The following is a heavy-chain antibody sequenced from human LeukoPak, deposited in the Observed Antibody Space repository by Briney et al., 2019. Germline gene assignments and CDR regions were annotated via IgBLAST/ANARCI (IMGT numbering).Heavy chain of an antibody. Sequence: SETLSLTCAVYGGSFSGYYWSWIRQPPGKGLERIGEINHSGSTNYNPSLKSRVTISVDTSKNQFSLKLSSVTAADTAVYYCARGPRAARPLPNWFDPWGQGTLVTVSS. J-gene: IGHJ5*02. CDR3: ARGPRAARPLPNWFDP. CDR1: GGSFSGYY. CDR2: INHSGST. D-gene: IGHD6-6*01. V-gene: IGHV4-34*01.